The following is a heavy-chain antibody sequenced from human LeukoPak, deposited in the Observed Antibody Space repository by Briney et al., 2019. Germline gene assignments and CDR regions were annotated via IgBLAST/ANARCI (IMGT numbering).Heavy chain of an antibody. V-gene: IGHV3-53*01. CDR1: GFTFSSYA. Sequence: GGSLRLSCAASGFTFSSYAMSWVRQAPGKGLEWVSVIYSGGNTYYADSVKGRFTISRDNSKNTVYLQMNSLRAEDTALYYCARFIVGAPNWFDPWGQGTLVTVSS. J-gene: IGHJ5*02. CDR3: ARFIVGAPNWFDP. CDR2: IYSGGNT. D-gene: IGHD1-26*01.